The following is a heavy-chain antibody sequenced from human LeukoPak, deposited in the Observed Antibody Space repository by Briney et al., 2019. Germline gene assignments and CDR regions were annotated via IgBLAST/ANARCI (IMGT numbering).Heavy chain of an antibody. Sequence: SETLSLTCAVYGGSFSGYYWSWIRQPPGKGLEWIGEINHRGSTNYNPSLKSRVTISVDTSKNQFSLKLSSVTAADTAVYYCARGLGYCSSTSCYTRYYYGMDVWGQGTTVTVSS. J-gene: IGHJ6*02. D-gene: IGHD2-2*02. V-gene: IGHV4-34*01. CDR3: ARGLGYCSSTSCYTRYYYGMDV. CDR2: INHRGST. CDR1: GGSFSGYY.